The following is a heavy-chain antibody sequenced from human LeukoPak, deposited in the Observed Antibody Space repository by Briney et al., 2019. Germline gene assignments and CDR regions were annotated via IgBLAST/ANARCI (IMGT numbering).Heavy chain of an antibody. CDR3: AGRTDTGSNNFNS. J-gene: IGHJ4*02. V-gene: IGHV3-23*01. CDR1: GFTFRIYA. Sequence: PGGSLRLSCATSGFTFRIYAMTWVRQAPGKGLEWVSAISGSGGGTYYTDSVKGRFTISRDNSNNILFLQMNSLTVDDSAVYFCAGRTDTGSNNFNSWGQGTLVTVSS. D-gene: IGHD1-26*01. CDR2: ISGSGGGT.